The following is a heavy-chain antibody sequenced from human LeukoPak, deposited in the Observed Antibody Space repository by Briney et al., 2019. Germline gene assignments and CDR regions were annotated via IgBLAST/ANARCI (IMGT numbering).Heavy chain of an antibody. CDR2: ISSSSSTI. CDR1: QFTFSSYA. J-gene: IGHJ4*02. Sequence: PGGSLRLSCAASQFTFSSYAMNWVRQAPGKGLEWVSYISSSSSTIYYADSVKGQFTISRDNAKNSLYLQMNSLRAEDTAVYYCARDEIYYDILTGYRHFDYWGQGTLVTVFS. V-gene: IGHV3-48*01. D-gene: IGHD3-9*01. CDR3: ARDEIYYDILTGYRHFDY.